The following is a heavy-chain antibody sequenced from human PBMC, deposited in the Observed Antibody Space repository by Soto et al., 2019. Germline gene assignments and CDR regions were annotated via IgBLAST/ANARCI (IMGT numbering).Heavy chain of an antibody. Sequence: GESLKISFQGSGYSFASYWIGWVRHMPGKDLEWMGIIYPGDSDTRYSPSFQGQVTISADKSLRTAYLQWTSLKASDTALYYCARTRSFTLGFYYDGMDVWGQGTTVTVSS. CDR3: ARTRSFTLGFYYDGMDV. CDR1: GYSFASYW. J-gene: IGHJ6*02. CDR2: IYPGDSDT. D-gene: IGHD6-6*01. V-gene: IGHV5-51*01.